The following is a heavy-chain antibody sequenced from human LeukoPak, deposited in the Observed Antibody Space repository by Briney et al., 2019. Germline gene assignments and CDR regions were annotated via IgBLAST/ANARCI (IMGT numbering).Heavy chain of an antibody. CDR1: RLNFYDSA. Sequence: PGVSLTLSYVASRLNFYDSAMQWLRQAPGKGLECVYLISADGGSTLSADSVKGRVSISRDNSKNSLYLQMNSLRSEDTAMYYCAKESGKFDYWGQGTLVAVSS. CDR3: AKESGKFDY. J-gene: IGHJ4*02. V-gene: IGHV3-43*02. CDR2: ISADGGST.